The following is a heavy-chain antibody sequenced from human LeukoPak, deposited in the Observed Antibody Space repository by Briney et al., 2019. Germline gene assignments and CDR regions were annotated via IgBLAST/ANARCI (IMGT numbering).Heavy chain of an antibody. CDR3: VKNDGWFHLAQ. CDR2: IKNDGSET. CDR1: GFNFRDHW. V-gene: IGHV3-7*03. J-gene: IGHJ4*02. D-gene: IGHD6-19*01. Sequence: RGSLRLSCAVSGFNFRDHWMDWVRQAPGKGLEWVGHIKNDGSETYYLDSLKGRFSNSRDNTNNALYLQMNSLRVEDTAVYYCVKNDGWFHLAQWGQGTLVTVSS.